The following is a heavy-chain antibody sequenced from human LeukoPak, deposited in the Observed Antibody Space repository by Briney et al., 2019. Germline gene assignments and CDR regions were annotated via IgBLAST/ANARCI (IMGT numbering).Heavy chain of an antibody. CDR1: RGAFSNYA. V-gene: IGHV1-69*13. D-gene: IGHD3-3*01. Sequence: GASVKVSCKAYRGAFSNYAISWVRQAPGQGLEWIGGIIPISGTANYAQKFQGRVTISADESTTTAYMEMSSLRFEDTAVYYCARGPQSGYDFWSGSFDYWGQGTLVTVSS. CDR2: IIPISGTA. J-gene: IGHJ4*02. CDR3: ARGPQSGYDFWSGSFDY.